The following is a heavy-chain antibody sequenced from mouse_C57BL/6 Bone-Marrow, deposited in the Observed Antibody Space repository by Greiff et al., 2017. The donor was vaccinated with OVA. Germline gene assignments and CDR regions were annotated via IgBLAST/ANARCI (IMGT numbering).Heavy chain of an antibody. J-gene: IGHJ1*03. CDR1: GFNIKDDY. CDR2: IDPENGDT. D-gene: IGHD2-4*01. Sequence: EVQLQESGAELVRPGASVKLSCTASGFNIKDDYMHWVKQRPEQGLEWIGWIDPENGDTEYASKFQGKATITADTSSNTAYLQLSSLTSEDTAVYYCTTGGYYDYDGSYWYFDVWGTGTTVTVSS. CDR3: TTGGYYDYDGSYWYFDV. V-gene: IGHV14-4*01.